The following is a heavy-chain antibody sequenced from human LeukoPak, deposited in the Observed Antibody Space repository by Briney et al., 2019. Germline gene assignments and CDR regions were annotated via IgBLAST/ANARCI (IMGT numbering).Heavy chain of an antibody. CDR3: ARVAAGYSVNYFDY. J-gene: IGHJ4*02. D-gene: IGHD4-23*01. CDR1: EFAFSTYN. CDR2: ISTGSSTT. Sequence: GGSLRLSCAASEFAFSTYNMNWVRQAPGKGLEWVSYISTGSSTTYYADSVKGRFTISRDNVENSLYLQMNSLKDEDTAVYYCARVAAGYSVNYFDYWGQGTLVTVSS. V-gene: IGHV3-48*02.